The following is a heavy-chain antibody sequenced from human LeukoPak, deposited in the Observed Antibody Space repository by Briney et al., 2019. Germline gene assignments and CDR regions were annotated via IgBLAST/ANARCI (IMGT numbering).Heavy chain of an antibody. J-gene: IGHJ4*02. V-gene: IGHV3-43*02. D-gene: IGHD1-26*01. Sequence: GGSLRLSCTVSGFTFDSYAMHWVRHVPGKGLEWISLINGNGDSTFYAESLRGRFTISRDNSKDSLYLQMNSLRSEDSGFYYRARSHDRVGGNTLESGGQGTLVTVSS. CDR2: INGNGDST. CDR3: ARSHDRVGGNTLES. CDR1: GFTFDSYA.